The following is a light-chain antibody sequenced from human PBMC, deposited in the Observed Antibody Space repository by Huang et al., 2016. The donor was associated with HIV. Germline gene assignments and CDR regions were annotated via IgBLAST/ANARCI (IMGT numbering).Light chain of an antibody. Sequence: EILLTQSPATLSVSPGERATLSCRASQSVKNNLAWYKQKPGQAPRLLIYGVSTRATGIPARFSGSGSGTEFTLTISSLQSEDFAVYYCHQYNNWPRDTFGQGTKLEIK. CDR1: QSVKNN. CDR2: GVS. J-gene: IGKJ2*01. V-gene: IGKV3-15*01. CDR3: HQYNNWPRDT.